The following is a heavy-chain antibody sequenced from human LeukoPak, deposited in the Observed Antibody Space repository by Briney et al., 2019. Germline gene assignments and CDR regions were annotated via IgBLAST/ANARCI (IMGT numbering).Heavy chain of an antibody. CDR2: IYDSGNT. V-gene: IGHV4-39*01. D-gene: IGHD3-10*01. J-gene: IGHJ4*02. CDR3: ARRTTYYGGGNYYKAFDN. CDR1: GGSIGSSSYY. Sequence: PSETLSLTCTVSGGSIGSSSYYWGWIRHPPGKGLEWVGSIYDSGNTYSNPSLKSRVTISVDMSKYQFYLKLSSVTDADTAVYYCARRTTYYGGGNYYKAFDNWGQGTLVTVSS.